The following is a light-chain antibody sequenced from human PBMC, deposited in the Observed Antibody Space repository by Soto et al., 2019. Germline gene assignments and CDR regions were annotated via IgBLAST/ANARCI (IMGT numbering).Light chain of an antibody. J-gene: IGLJ2*01. CDR1: SSDVGDYNY. Sequence: QSALTQPASVSGSPGQSITISCTGTSSDVGDYNYVSWYQQHPGKAPKLIIYGVSNRPSGISNRFSGSKSGNTASLTISGLQAEDKADYYCSSYTSTNTLVFGGGTKLTVL. CDR3: SSYTSTNTLV. V-gene: IGLV2-14*01. CDR2: GVS.